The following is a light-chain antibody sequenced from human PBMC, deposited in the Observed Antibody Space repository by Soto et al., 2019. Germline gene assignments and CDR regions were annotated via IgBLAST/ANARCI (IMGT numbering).Light chain of an antibody. J-gene: IGKJ2*02. V-gene: IGKV3-15*01. CDR1: QSTSDN. CDR2: GAS. Sequence: EIVMTQSPATLSVSPGERATLSCRASQSTSDNLAWYQQKPGQAPRLLIYGASTRATGIPARFSGSGSGTEFTLTISSLQSEDFAVYCCQLYNNLPRGTFGQGTKLEIK. CDR3: QLYNNLPRGT.